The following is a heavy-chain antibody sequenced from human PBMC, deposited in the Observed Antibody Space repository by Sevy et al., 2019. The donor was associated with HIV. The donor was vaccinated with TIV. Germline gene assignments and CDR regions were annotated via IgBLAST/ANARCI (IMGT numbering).Heavy chain of an antibody. CDR1: GFPFDTYA. D-gene: IGHD6-6*01. J-gene: IGHJ4*02. CDR2: FSGTNGYT. Sequence: GGCLRLSCAASGFPFDTYAMSWVRQVPGKGLEWLSSFSGTNGYTYYADSVKGRFTISRDSSENSLYLQMNSLRAEDTAACFCANCGVSARRRYLDYWGQGTLVTVSS. V-gene: IGHV3-23*01. CDR3: ANCGVSARRRYLDY.